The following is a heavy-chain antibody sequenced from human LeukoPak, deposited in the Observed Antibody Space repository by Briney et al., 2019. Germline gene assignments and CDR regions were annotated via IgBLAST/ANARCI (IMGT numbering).Heavy chain of an antibody. CDR2: IYPGDSDA. D-gene: IGHD2-2*01. CDR1: GYSFTTYW. CDR3: ARAGGNASPYYYYYMDV. Sequence: PGESLRISCKGSGYSFTTYWIGWLRQMPGAGLEWMGIIYPGDSDAKYSPSFQGQVTISADKSISTAYLQWSSLKASDTAIYYCARAGGNASPYYYYYMDVWGKGTTVTVSS. J-gene: IGHJ6*03. V-gene: IGHV5-51*01.